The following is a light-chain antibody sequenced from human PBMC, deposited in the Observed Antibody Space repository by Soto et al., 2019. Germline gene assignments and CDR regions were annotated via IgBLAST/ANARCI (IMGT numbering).Light chain of an antibody. Sequence: DIQMTQSPSTLSASVGDRVTVTCRASQTIGSWLAWYQQKPGRAPKLLIFDASSLESGVPSRFSGNGSGTEFTLTISGLQPDDFASYYCQHYNSYSEAFGQGTKVELK. CDR2: DAS. CDR3: QHYNSYSEA. J-gene: IGKJ1*01. CDR1: QTIGSW. V-gene: IGKV1-5*01.